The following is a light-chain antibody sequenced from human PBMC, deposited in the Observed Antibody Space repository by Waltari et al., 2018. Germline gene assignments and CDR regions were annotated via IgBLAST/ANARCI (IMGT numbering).Light chain of an antibody. J-gene: IGKJ4*01. CDR1: QGIRSS. Sequence: DIQMTQSPSSLSASVGDRVTITCRASQGIRSSLNWYQQKPGKAPKSLIYDASNLHGGVPSRFSGSGSGTEFTLTINSLQPEESATYYCLHHNSYPLTFGGGTKVEIK. V-gene: IGKV1-17*01. CDR2: DAS. CDR3: LHHNSYPLT.